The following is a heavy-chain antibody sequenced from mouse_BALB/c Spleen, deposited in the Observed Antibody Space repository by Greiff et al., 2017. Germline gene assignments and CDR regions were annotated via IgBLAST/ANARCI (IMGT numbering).Heavy chain of an antibody. CDR3: ARALLDY. CDR2: ISSGGSYT. Sequence: EVHLVESGGGLVKPGGSLKLSCAASGFTFSSYAMSWVRQSPEKRLEWVAEISSGGSYTYYPDTVTGRFTISRDNAKNTLYLEMSSLRSEDTAMYYCARALLDYWGQGTTLTVSS. CDR1: GFTFSSYA. V-gene: IGHV5-9-4*01. D-gene: IGHD1-1*01. J-gene: IGHJ2*01.